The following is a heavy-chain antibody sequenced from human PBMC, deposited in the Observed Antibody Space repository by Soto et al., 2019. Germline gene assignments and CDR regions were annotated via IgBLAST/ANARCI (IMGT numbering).Heavy chain of an antibody. CDR1: GGSFRGYY. Sequence: SETLSLTCAVYGGSFRGYYRNWIRQPPGKGLEWIGEINYSGSTDYNPSLESRVTISVDTSKNQLSLNLSSVTAADTAIYYCARVGRYSSGWYLVYFDYWGQGTVVTVSS. CDR3: ARVGRYSSGWYLVYFDY. V-gene: IGHV4-34*01. J-gene: IGHJ4*02. D-gene: IGHD6-19*01. CDR2: INYSGST.